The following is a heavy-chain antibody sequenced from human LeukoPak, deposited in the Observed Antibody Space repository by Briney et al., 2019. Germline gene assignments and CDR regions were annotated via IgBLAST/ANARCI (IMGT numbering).Heavy chain of an antibody. J-gene: IGHJ4*02. CDR1: GFTFRTYW. D-gene: IGHD3-3*01. CDR3: AKGGHYTYFEY. V-gene: IGHV3-74*01. Sequence: GGSLRLSCAVSGFTFRTYWMHWVRQVPGKGLVWVSRINEDGSITNYADSVTGRFTISRDNSENTLYLQMDSLRAEDTAVYYCAKGGHYTYFEYWGQGTLVTVSS. CDR2: INEDGSIT.